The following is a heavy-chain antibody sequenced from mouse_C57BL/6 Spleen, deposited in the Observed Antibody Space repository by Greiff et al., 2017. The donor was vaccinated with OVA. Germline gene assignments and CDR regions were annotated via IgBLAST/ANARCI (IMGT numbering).Heavy chain of an antibody. D-gene: IGHD3-2*02. V-gene: IGHV1-64*01. CDR2: IHPNSGST. CDR1: GYTFTSYW. Sequence: VQLQQPGAELVKPGASVKLSCTASGYTFTSYWMHWVKQRPGQGLEWIGMIHPNSGSTNYNEKFKSKATLTVDKSTSTAYMQLSSLTSEDSAVYYCRGVGSGYLDYWGQGTTLTVSS. CDR3: RGVGSGYLDY. J-gene: IGHJ2*01.